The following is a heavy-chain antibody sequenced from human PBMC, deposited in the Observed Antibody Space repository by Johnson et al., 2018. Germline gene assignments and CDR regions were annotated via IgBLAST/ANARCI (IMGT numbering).Heavy chain of an antibody. CDR3: AKGEGRPGSPYYRMDV. J-gene: IGHJ6*02. CDR2: ISYDGNNR. Sequence: QVQLVESGGGVVQPGRSLRLSCAASGFTFSTYVMHWVRQAPGKGLEWVAVISYDGNNRYYADSVRRRFTISRDNSKNTPYLEINSLRAEDTAVFFCAKGEGRPGSPYYRMDVWGQGITVTVSS. CDR1: GFTFSTYV. V-gene: IGHV3-30*18. D-gene: IGHD5-12*01.